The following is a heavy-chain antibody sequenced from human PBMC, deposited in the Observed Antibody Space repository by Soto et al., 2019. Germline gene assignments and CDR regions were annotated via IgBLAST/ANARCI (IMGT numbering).Heavy chain of an antibody. V-gene: IGHV3-23*01. CDR1: GFTFNNYA. CDR3: AKGRGGSGSLTPRVDF. CDR2: ISGGGDTT. Sequence: EVQLLESGGGLVQPGGSLRLSCAASGFTFNNYAITWVRQAPGKGLEWVSAISGGGDTTSYADSVKGRVTVSRDGSKKTLDLQMSSLSAEDTALYYCAKGRGGSGSLTPRVDFWGQGTLVTVSS. D-gene: IGHD3-10*01. J-gene: IGHJ4*02.